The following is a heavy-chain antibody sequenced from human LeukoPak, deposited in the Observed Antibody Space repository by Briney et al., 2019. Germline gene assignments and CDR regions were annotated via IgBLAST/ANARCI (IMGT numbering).Heavy chain of an antibody. Sequence: GGSLRLSCAASGFTFSSYSMSWVRQAPGKGLEWVSSISSSSSYIYYADSVKGRFTISRDNAKNSLYLQMNSLRAEDTAVYYCARGPNSRSSVYWGQGTLVTVSS. J-gene: IGHJ4*02. CDR3: ARGPNSRSSVY. D-gene: IGHD6-6*01. V-gene: IGHV3-21*01. CDR2: ISSSSSYI. CDR1: GFTFSSYS.